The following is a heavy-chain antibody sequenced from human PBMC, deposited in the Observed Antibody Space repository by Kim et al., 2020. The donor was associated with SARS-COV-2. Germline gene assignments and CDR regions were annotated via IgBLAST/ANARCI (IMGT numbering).Heavy chain of an antibody. D-gene: IGHD3-22*01. CDR3: ARVSDSSGYYSAFDI. J-gene: IGHJ3*02. CDR2: TIPIFGTA. Sequence: SVKVSCKASGGTFSSYAISWVRQAPGQGLEWMGGTIPIFGTANYAQKFQGRVTITADESTSTAYMELSSLRSEDTAVYYCARVSDSSGYYSAFDIWGQGTMVTVSS. CDR1: GGTFSSYA. V-gene: IGHV1-69*13.